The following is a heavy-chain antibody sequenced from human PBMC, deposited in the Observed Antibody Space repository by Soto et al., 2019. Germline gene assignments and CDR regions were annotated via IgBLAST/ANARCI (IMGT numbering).Heavy chain of an antibody. D-gene: IGHD6-6*01. V-gene: IGHV3-23*01. CDR3: AKDNEYSSSSPWFDP. J-gene: IGHJ5*02. Sequence: GGSLRLSCAASGFTFSSHALSLVRQAPGKGLEWVSAISGSGGSTYYADSVKGRFTISRDNSKNTLYLQMNSLSAEDTAVYYCAKDNEYSSSSPWFDPWGQGTLVTVSS. CDR1: GFTFSSHA. CDR2: ISGSGGST.